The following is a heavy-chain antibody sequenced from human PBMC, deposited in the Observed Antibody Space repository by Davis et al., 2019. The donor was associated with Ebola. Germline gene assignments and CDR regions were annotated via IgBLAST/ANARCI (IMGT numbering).Heavy chain of an antibody. CDR3: ARITGGFDP. CDR1: GGSISSYY. Sequence: MPGGSLRLSCTVSGGSISSYYWSWIRQPPGKGLEWIGYIYYSGSTNYNPSLKSRVTISVDTSKNQFSLKLSSVTAADTAVYYCARITGGFDPWGQGTLVTVSS. D-gene: IGHD1-14*01. J-gene: IGHJ5*02. V-gene: IGHV4-59*01. CDR2: IYYSGST.